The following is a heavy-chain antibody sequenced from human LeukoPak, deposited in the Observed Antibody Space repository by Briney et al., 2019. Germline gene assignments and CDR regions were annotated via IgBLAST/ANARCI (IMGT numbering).Heavy chain of an antibody. CDR3: ARTFVQYGDYAWFDP. V-gene: IGHV4-61*05. CDR2: IYYSGST. Sequence: ASETLSLTCTVSGGSISSSSYYWGWIRQPPGKGLEWIGYIYYSGSTNYNPSLKSRVTMSVDTSKNQFSLKLSSVTALDTAVYYCARTFVQYGDYAWFDPWGQGTLVTVSS. D-gene: IGHD4-17*01. CDR1: GGSISSSSYY. J-gene: IGHJ5*02.